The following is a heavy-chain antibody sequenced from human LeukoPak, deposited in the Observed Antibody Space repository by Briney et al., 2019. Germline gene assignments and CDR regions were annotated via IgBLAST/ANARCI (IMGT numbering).Heavy chain of an antibody. V-gene: IGHV4-34*01. J-gene: IGHJ3*02. CDR3: ARLKGDDAFDI. CDR1: GGSFSGYY. Sequence: SETLSLTCAVYGGSFSGYYWSWIRQPPGKGLEWIGSIYYSGSTYYNPSLKGRVTISVDTSKNQFSLKLSSVTAADTAVYYCARLKGDDAFDIWGQGTMVTVSS. D-gene: IGHD3-16*01. CDR2: IYYSGST.